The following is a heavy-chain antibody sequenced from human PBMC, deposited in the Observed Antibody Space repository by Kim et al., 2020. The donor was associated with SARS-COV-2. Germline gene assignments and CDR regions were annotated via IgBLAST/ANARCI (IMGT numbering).Heavy chain of an antibody. CDR3: ARAYSGIHLGSWFDP. CDR2: IYYSGST. V-gene: IGHV4-39*01. Sequence: TLSLTCTVSGGSISSSSYYWGWIRQPPGKGLEWIGSIYYSGSTYYNPSLKSRVTISVDTSKNQFSLKLSSVTAADTAVYYCARAYSGIHLGSWFDPWGQGTLVTVSS. D-gene: IGHD1-26*01. J-gene: IGHJ5*02. CDR1: GGSISSSSYY.